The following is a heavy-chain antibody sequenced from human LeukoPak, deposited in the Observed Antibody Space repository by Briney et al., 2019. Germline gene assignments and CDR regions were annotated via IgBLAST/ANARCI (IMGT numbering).Heavy chain of an antibody. Sequence: SETLSLTCAVYGGSFSGYYWSWIRQPPGKGLEWIGEINHSGSTNYNPSLKSRVTISVDTSKNQFSLKLSSVTAADTAVYYCARVSIFSNSITMIVVAPGAFDIWGQGTMVTVSS. V-gene: IGHV4-34*01. D-gene: IGHD3-22*01. J-gene: IGHJ3*02. CDR3: ARVSIFSNSITMIVVAPGAFDI. CDR2: INHSGST. CDR1: GGSFSGYY.